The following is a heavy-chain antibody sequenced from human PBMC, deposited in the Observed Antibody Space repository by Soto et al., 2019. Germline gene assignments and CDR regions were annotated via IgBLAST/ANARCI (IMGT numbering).Heavy chain of an antibody. Sequence: SETLSLTCTVSGGSISSSSYYWGWIRQPPGKGLEWIGSIYYSGSTYYNPSLKSRVTISVDTSKNQFSVKLSSVTAADTAVYYCARHQRTTVTEYFQHWGQGTLVTVSS. V-gene: IGHV4-39*01. CDR3: ARHQRTTVTEYFQH. CDR1: GGSISSSSYY. D-gene: IGHD4-17*01. J-gene: IGHJ1*01. CDR2: IYYSGST.